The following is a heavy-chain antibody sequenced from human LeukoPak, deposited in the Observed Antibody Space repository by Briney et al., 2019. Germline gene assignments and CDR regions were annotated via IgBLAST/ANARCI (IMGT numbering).Heavy chain of an antibody. J-gene: IGHJ4*02. V-gene: IGHV1-2*02. Sequence: ASVKVSCKAPGYTFTGYYMHWVRQAPGQGLEWMGWINPNSGGTNYAQKFQGRVTMTRDTSISTAYMELSRLRSDDTAVYYCARDRWDCSSTSCSPTFDYWGQGTLVTVSS. CDR1: GYTFTGYY. CDR2: INPNSGGT. CDR3: ARDRWDCSSTSCSPTFDY. D-gene: IGHD2-2*01.